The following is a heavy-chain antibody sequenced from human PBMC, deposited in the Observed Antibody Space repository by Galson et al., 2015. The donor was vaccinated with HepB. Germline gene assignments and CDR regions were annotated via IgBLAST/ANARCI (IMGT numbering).Heavy chain of an antibody. J-gene: IGHJ6*02. CDR2: IIPILGIA. Sequence: SVKVSCKASGGTFSSYAISWVRQAPGQGLEWMGRIIPILGIANYAQKFQGRVTITADKSTSTAYMELSSLRSEDTAVYYCARDRGRVGYGDYDPYYYYGMDVWGQGTTVTVSS. CDR3: ARDRGRVGYGDYDPYYYYGMDV. D-gene: IGHD4-17*01. V-gene: IGHV1-69*04. CDR1: GGTFSSYA.